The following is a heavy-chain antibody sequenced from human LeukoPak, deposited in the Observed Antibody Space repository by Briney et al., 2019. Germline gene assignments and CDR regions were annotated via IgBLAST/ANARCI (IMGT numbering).Heavy chain of an antibody. CDR2: IYHSGST. CDR3: ARERDFYDSSGSPSY. Sequence: SGTLSLTCAVSGGSISSSNWWSWVRQPPGKGLEWIGEIYHSGSTYYNPSLKSRVTISVDTSKNQFSLKVRSVTAADTAVYYCARERDFYDSSGSPSYWGQGTLVIVSS. CDR1: GGSISSSNW. D-gene: IGHD3-22*01. V-gene: IGHV4-4*02. J-gene: IGHJ4*02.